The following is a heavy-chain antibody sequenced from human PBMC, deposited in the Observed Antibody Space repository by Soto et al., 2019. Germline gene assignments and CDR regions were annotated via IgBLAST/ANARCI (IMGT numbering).Heavy chain of an antibody. CDR2: IYYTGST. Sequence: SETLSLTCTVSGGSFSSYYWSWIRQPPGKALEWIGYIYYTGSTNYNPSLRSRVTISVDTSKNQFSLNLNSVTAADTAVYYCARHDDWDGGPCSTGRWFDSWGQGTLVPVAS. CDR3: ARHDDWDGGPCSTGRWFDS. D-gene: IGHD2-15*01. J-gene: IGHJ5*01. CDR1: GGSFSSYY. V-gene: IGHV4-59*08.